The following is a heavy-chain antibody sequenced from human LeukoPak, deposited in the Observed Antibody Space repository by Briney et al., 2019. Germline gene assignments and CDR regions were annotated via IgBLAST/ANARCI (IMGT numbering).Heavy chain of an antibody. CDR2: INPNSGGT. Sequence: ASVKVSCKASGFTFTGYYKHWVRQAPGQGLEWMGWINPNSGGTNYAQKFQGRVTMTRETSISTVYMELSGLRSDDTAVYSCARGGTVVRGADDAFDIWGQGTMVTVS. CDR3: ARGGTVVRGADDAFDI. CDR1: GFTFTGYY. J-gene: IGHJ3*02. D-gene: IGHD3-10*01. V-gene: IGHV1-2*02.